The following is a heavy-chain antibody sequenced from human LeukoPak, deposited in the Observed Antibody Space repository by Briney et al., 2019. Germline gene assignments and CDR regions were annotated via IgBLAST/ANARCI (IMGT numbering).Heavy chain of an antibody. CDR3: AKGGRGSWAGNTGD. V-gene: IGHV3-23*01. CDR1: GFDFSSHG. J-gene: IGHJ4*02. CDR2: INFNGGRT. D-gene: IGHD3-10*01. Sequence: GGSLRLSCAASGFDFSSHGMNWVRQAPGKGLEWVSTINFNGGRTYYADSEKGRFSVSRDNSKNTLYLQMNSRRVEDTAVYYCAKGGRGSWAGNTGDWGQGTLVSVSS.